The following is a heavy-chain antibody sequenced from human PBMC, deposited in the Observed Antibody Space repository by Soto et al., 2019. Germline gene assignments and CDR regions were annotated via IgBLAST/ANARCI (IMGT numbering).Heavy chain of an antibody. V-gene: IGHV4-30-4*01. D-gene: IGHD3-16*01. Sequence: QVQLQESGPGLVKPSQTLSLTCSVSGDSIGNGDYYWNWIRQPPGKGLEWIGYIYYRGITHYNPSLKSRVTISVYMSKTHFSLHLTSVTAADTAVYYCARAQPRNGFGHSFDIWGQGTMVTVSS. J-gene: IGHJ3*02. CDR2: IYYRGIT. CDR1: GDSIGNGDYY. CDR3: ARAQPRNGFGHSFDI.